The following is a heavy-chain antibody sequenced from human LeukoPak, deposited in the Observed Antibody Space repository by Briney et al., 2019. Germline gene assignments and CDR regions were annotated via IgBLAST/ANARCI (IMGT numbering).Heavy chain of an antibody. CDR1: GFPFGGYV. D-gene: IGHD3-9*01. J-gene: IGHJ4*02. CDR2: INHNAEMI. V-gene: IGHV3-48*02. Sequence: PGGSLRLSCEAPGFPFGGYVMSWVRQAPGKGLEWIAYINHNAEMIFYPDFVKGRLTISRDNAKNSLYLQMNALRYGDTAMYYCARDHDWAFDLWGQGTLVTVSS. CDR3: ARDHDWAFDL.